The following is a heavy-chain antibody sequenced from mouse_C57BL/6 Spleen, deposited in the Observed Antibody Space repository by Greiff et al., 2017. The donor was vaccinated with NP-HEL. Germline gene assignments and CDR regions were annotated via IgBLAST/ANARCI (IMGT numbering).Heavy chain of an antibody. D-gene: IGHD1-1*01. CDR2: IYPGDGDT. CDR3: ARWGYGSSYEAWFAY. CDR1: GYAFSSYW. Sequence: QVQLQQSGAELVKPGASVKISCKASGYAFSSYWMNWVKQRPGKGLEWIGQIYPGDGDTNYNGKFKGKATLTADKSSSTAYMQLSSLTSEDSAVYFCARWGYGSSYEAWFAYWGQGTLVTVSA. V-gene: IGHV1-80*01. J-gene: IGHJ3*01.